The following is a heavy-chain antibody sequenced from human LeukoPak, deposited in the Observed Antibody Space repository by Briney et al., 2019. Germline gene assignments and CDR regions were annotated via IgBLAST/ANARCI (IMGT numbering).Heavy chain of an antibody. Sequence: PGGPLRLYCPASGFTFSNAWMTWVRQPPGKGLEWLGRLKSKTDGGTTDYAAPVKGRFTISRDDSKNTLYLQMNSLKTEDTAVYYCTTGKYGDYYFDNWGQGTLVTVSS. J-gene: IGHJ4*02. CDR3: TTGKYGDYYFDN. CDR2: LKSKTDGGTT. CDR1: GFTFSNAW. V-gene: IGHV3-15*01. D-gene: IGHD4-17*01.